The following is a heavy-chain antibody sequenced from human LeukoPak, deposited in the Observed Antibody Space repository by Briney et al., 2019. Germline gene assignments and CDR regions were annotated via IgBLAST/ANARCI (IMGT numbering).Heavy chain of an antibody. J-gene: IGHJ6*03. V-gene: IGHV4-4*09. CDR2: FYKGAMT. Sequence: SETLSLTCTVSGGSMDGHYWTWLRQPPGKGLEWIGYFYKGAMTNQNPSLSSRVSMSLDTSKNQLSLTLTSVTAADTAVYYCARPRTILGVVIGRHYIELWGTGTTVSVSS. D-gene: IGHD3-3*01. CDR1: GGSMDGHY. CDR3: ARPRTILGVVIGRHYIEL.